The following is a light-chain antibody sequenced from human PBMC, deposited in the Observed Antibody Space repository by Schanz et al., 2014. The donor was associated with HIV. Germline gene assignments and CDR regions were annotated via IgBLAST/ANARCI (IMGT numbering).Light chain of an antibody. CDR1: QRVSSNN. Sequence: EIVLTQSPGTLSLSPGERATLSCRASQRVSSNNFAWYQQKPGQSPRLLIYRVSIRATGSPDRFSGSGSGTDFTLTISRLEPEDFAVYYCQQYGSSPRTFGQGTKLEIK. J-gene: IGKJ2*01. CDR2: RVS. V-gene: IGKV3-20*01. CDR3: QQYGSSPRT.